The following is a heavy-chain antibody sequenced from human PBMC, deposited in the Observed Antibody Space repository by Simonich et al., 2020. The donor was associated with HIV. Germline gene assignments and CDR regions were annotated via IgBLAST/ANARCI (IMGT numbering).Heavy chain of an antibody. D-gene: IGHD2-21*02. V-gene: IGHV4-34*01. CDR2: INHRWST. CDR1: GGSFSVYY. Sequence: QVQLQQWGAGLLKPSETLSLTCAVYGGSFSVYYWTWIRQPTGKGLEWIGEINHRWSTNYNPTLKSRVTMSVDTSKNQFSLKRNSVTAADTAIYYCARLRGDRYDYWGQGTLVTVSS. J-gene: IGHJ4*02. CDR3: ARLRGDRYDY.